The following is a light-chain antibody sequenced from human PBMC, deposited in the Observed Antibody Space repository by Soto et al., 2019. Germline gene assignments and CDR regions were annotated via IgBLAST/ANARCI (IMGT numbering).Light chain of an antibody. Sequence: EIVLTQSPATLSLSAGERATLSCRASQSVSPYLAWYQQKPGQAPRLLIYDASKRATGIPGRFSGSGSGTDFTLSISSLEPEDFAVYYCQQRSTWPLTFGGGTKV. V-gene: IGKV3-11*01. J-gene: IGKJ4*01. CDR1: QSVSPY. CDR3: QQRSTWPLT. CDR2: DAS.